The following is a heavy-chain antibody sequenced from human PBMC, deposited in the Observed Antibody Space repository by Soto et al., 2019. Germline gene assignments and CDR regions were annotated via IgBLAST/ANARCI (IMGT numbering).Heavy chain of an antibody. CDR3: ARHLTYCSAGSCYSDFPYYGMDV. Sequence: TLSLTCTVSGRSISSGGYYWSWIRQHPGKGLEWSGYIDYSETTYYNPSLKSRVTISVDTSKNQFSLKLSSVTAADTAVYYCARHLTYCSAGSCYSDFPYYGMDVWGQGTTVTVSS. J-gene: IGHJ6*02. CDR1: GRSISSGGYY. V-gene: IGHV4-31*03. D-gene: IGHD2-15*01. CDR2: IDYSETT.